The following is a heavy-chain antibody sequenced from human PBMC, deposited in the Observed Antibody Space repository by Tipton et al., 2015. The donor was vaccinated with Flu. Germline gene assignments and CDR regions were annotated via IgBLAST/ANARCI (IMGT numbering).Heavy chain of an antibody. V-gene: IGHV3-48*02. D-gene: IGHD3-22*01. J-gene: IGHJ4*02. CDR3: ARAYYYDSSGSRGGGY. CDR1: GLPSSFYN. CDR2: ISSSSSTI. Sequence: SLRLSCAASGLPSSFYNMNWVRQAPGKGLEWVSYISSSSSTIYYADSVRGRFTISRDNAKNSLYLQMNSLREEDTAVYYCARAYYYDSSGSRGGGYWGQGTLVTVSS.